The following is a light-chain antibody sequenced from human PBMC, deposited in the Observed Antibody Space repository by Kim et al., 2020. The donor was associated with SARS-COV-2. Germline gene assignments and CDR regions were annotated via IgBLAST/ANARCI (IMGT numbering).Light chain of an antibody. CDR3: QSYDSSLSGPWV. CDR2: SNS. V-gene: IGLV1-40*01. Sequence: QSVLTQPPSVSGAPGQRVTISCTGSSSNIGAGYEVHWYQQVPGTAPNLLIYSNSNRPTGVPDRFSGSKSGTSASLAITGLQAEDEADYYCQSYDSSLSGPWVFGGGTKLTVL. CDR1: SSNIGAGYE. J-gene: IGLJ3*02.